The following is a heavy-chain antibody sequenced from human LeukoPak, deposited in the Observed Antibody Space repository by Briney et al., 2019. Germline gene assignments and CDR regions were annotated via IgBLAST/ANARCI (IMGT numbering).Heavy chain of an antibody. CDR1: GYTFTSYG. J-gene: IGHJ1*01. V-gene: IGHV1-18*01. CDR2: ISAYNGNT. Sequence: ASVKVSCKASGYTFTSYGISWVRQAPGQGLEWMGWISAYNGNTNSAQKLPGRVTMTTYTSTSTAYMELRRLRSDDTAVYYCARDLEPAYYDFWSGYVPEYFQHWGQGTLVTVSS. CDR3: ARDLEPAYYDFWSGYVPEYFQH. D-gene: IGHD3-3*01.